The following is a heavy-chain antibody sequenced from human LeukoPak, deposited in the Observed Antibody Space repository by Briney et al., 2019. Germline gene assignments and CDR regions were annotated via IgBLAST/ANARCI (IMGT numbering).Heavy chain of an antibody. CDR1: GGSISSYY. Sequence: SETLSLTCTVSGGSISSYYWSWIRQPPGKGLEWIGYIYYSGSTNYNPSLKSRVTISVDTSKNQFSLKQSSVTAADTAVYYCARPIITNDLWFDPWGQGTLVTVSS. D-gene: IGHD3-22*01. V-gene: IGHV4-59*01. CDR3: ARPIITNDLWFDP. J-gene: IGHJ5*02. CDR2: IYYSGST.